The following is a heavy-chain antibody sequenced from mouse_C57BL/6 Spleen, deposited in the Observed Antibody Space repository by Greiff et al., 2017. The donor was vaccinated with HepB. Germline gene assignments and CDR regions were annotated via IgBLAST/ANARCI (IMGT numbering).Heavy chain of an antibody. J-gene: IGHJ4*01. CDR2: IDPSDSET. D-gene: IGHD1-1*01. V-gene: IGHV1-52*01. Sequence: QVQLQQPGAELVRPGSSVKLSCKASGYTFTSYWMHWVKQRPIQGLEWIGNIDPSDSETHYNQKFKDKATLTVYKSSSTAYMQLSSLTSEDSAVYYCARSTITTVGGYAMDYWGQGTSVTVSS. CDR3: ARSTITTVGGYAMDY. CDR1: GYTFTSYW.